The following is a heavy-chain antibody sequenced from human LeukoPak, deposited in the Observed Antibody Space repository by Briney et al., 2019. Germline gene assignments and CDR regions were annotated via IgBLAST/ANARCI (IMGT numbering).Heavy chain of an antibody. J-gene: IGHJ5*02. CDR1: GGSISSGSYY. V-gene: IGHV4-61*02. D-gene: IGHD6-19*01. CDR3: ARDAAPRYSSGWYWFDP. CDR2: IYTSGST. Sequence: PSETLSLTCTVSGGSISSGSYYWSWIRQPAGKGLEWIGRIYTSGSTNYNPSLKSRVTISVDTSKNQFSLKLSSVTAADTAVYSCARDAAPRYSSGWYWFDPWGQGTLVTVSS.